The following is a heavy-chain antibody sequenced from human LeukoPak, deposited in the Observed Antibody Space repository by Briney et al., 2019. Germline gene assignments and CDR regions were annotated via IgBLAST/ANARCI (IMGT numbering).Heavy chain of an antibody. J-gene: IGHJ5*02. D-gene: IGHD5-18*01. Sequence: NSSETLSLTCIVSGGSISNSNCYWGWIRQPPEKGLEWIASVYYSGSTYYNPSLKSRVTISIDTSKHQFSLKLSSVTAADTAMYYCARHVDTAMVSSWFDPWGQGTLVTVSS. CDR1: GGSISNSNCY. CDR2: VYYSGST. CDR3: ARHVDTAMVSSWFDP. V-gene: IGHV4-39*01.